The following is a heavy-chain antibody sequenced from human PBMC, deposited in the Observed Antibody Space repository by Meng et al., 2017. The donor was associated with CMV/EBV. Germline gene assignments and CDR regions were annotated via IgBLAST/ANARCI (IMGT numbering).Heavy chain of an antibody. Sequence: GESLKISCAASGFTSSSYEMNWVRQAPGKGLEWVSYISSGGSTIYYADSVKGRFTISRDNAKNSLYLQMNSLRAEDTAVYYCARVGLVPAAKDAFDIWGQGTMVTVSS. V-gene: IGHV3-48*03. D-gene: IGHD2-2*01. CDR3: ARVGLVPAAKDAFDI. CDR1: GFTSSSYE. J-gene: IGHJ3*02. CDR2: ISSGGSTI.